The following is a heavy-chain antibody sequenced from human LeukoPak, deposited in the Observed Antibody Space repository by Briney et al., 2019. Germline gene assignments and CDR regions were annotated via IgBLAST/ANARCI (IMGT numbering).Heavy chain of an antibody. D-gene: IGHD4-17*01. CDR2: IYYSGST. CDR3: ARDTVTTMGTFDY. V-gene: IGHV4-59*11. CDR1: GGSTSGHY. J-gene: IGHJ4*02. Sequence: SETLSLTCTVSGGSTSGHYWSWIRQPPGKGLEWIAKIYYSGSTNYNPSLKSRVTISVDTSNNQFSLKLTSVTAADTAVYYCARDTVTTMGTFDYWGQGTLVTVSS.